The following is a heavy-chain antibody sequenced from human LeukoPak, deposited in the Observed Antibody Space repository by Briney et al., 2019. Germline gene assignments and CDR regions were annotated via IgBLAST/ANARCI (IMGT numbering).Heavy chain of an antibody. CDR1: GYTFTSYY. J-gene: IGHJ3*02. V-gene: IGHV1-46*01. CDR3: ARDPLAYCGGDGLHAAFDI. Sequence: ASVKVSCKASGYTFTSYYMHWVRQAPGQGLEWMGIINPSGGSTSYAQKFQGRVTMTRDTSTSTVYMELSSLRSEDTAVYYCARDPLAYCGGDGLHAAFDIWGQGTMVTVSS. CDR2: INPSGGST. D-gene: IGHD2-21*01.